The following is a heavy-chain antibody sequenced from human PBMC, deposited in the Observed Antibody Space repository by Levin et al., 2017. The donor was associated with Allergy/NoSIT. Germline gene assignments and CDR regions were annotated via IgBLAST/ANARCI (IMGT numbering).Heavy chain of an antibody. J-gene: IGHJ4*02. CDR2: IKPDGSEK. CDR1: GFLFSNHW. Sequence: LSLTCAASGFLFSNHWMSWVRQAPGKGLEWVAHIKPDGSEKNYVDSVKGRFTVSRDNAKNSLYLQMNSLRAEDTAVYYCARLTVTVMAYWGQGTLVTVSS. CDR3: ARLTVTVMAY. V-gene: IGHV3-7*01. D-gene: IGHD5-18*01.